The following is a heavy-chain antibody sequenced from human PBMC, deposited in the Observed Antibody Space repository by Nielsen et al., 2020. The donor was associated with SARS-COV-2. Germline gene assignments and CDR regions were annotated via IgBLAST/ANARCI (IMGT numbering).Heavy chain of an antibody. V-gene: IGHV3-9*01. D-gene: IGHD4-17*01. CDR1: GFTFSIYA. J-gene: IGHJ6*02. CDR2: ISWNSVDK. Sequence: GGSLRLPCEPSGFTFSIYAMTWPRQTPGKGLEWVSRISWNSVDKSYPDFVKGRFTISRDNAKNSLYLQMNSLRAEDTALYYCATDSGDYGDYYYGMDVWGQGTTVTVSS. CDR3: ATDSGDYGDYYYGMDV.